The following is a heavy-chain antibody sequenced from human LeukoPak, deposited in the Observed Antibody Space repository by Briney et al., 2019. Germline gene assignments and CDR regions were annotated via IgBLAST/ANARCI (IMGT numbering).Heavy chain of an antibody. Sequence: SETLSLTCTVSGASMSDYYWSWIRQPPGKGREWIGNIFYTGSTNYSPSLESRVTMSVDTSKNQFSLKLTSVTAADTAVYYCARGTPIVYYYYYMDVWGKGTTVTVSS. CDR2: IFYTGST. V-gene: IGHV4-59*13. J-gene: IGHJ6*03. CDR3: ARGTPIVYYYYYMDV. D-gene: IGHD1-26*01. CDR1: GASMSDYY.